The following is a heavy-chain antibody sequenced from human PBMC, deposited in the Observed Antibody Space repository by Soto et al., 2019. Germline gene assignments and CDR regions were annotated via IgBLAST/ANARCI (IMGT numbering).Heavy chain of an antibody. CDR2: IYYSGST. CDR1: GGSISSSSYY. J-gene: IGHJ4*02. V-gene: IGHV4-39*01. Sequence: QLQLQESGPGLVKPSETLSLTCTVSGGSISSSSYYWGWIRQPPGKGLEWIGSIYYSGSTYYNPSLKSRVTISVDTSKNQFSLKLSSVTAADTAVYYCASSRLGELRNDYWGQGTLVTVSS. D-gene: IGHD3-10*01. CDR3: ASSRLGELRNDY.